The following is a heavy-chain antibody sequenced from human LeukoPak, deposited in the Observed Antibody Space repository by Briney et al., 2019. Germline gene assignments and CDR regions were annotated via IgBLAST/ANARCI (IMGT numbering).Heavy chain of an antibody. Sequence: AAVKVSCKASGYTLTSYDINWVRQATGQGREWMGWMNPNSGNTGYAQKFQGRVTMTRNTSISTAYMELSSLRSEDTAVYYCARGRRSYSSSWSDNIYYFDYWGQGTLVTVSS. CDR2: MNPNSGNT. D-gene: IGHD6-13*01. CDR1: GYTLTSYD. J-gene: IGHJ4*02. CDR3: ARGRRSYSSSWSDNIYYFDY. V-gene: IGHV1-8*01.